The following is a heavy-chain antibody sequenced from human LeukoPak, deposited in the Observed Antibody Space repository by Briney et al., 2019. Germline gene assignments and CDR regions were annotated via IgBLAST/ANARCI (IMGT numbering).Heavy chain of an antibody. CDR3: ARGMAGDPFDY. CDR2: IYYSGST. J-gene: IGHJ4*02. Sequence: SETLSLTCTVSGGSISTYWWSWIRQPPGKGLEWIGNIYYSGSTNYNPSLKSRLTISVDTSNIQFSLKLSSVTAADTAVYYCARGMAGDPFDYWGQGTLVTVSS. D-gene: IGHD6-19*01. V-gene: IGHV4-59*08. CDR1: GGSISTYW.